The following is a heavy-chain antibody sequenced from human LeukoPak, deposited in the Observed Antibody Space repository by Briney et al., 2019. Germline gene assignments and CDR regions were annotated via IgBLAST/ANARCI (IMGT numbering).Heavy chain of an antibody. CDR1: GFTFSSYA. J-gene: IGHJ4*02. D-gene: IGHD3-9*01. Sequence: GGSLRLSCAASGFTFSSYAMSWVRQAPGKGLEWVSAISGSGGSTYYADSVKGRFTISRDNSKNTLYLQMNSLRAEDTAVYYCAKPTYGILTGYYTRFDYWGRGTLVTVSS. CDR2: ISGSGGST. CDR3: AKPTYGILTGYYTRFDY. V-gene: IGHV3-23*01.